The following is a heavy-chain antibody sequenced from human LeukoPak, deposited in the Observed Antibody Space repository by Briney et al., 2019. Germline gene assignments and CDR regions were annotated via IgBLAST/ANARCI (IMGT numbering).Heavy chain of an antibody. J-gene: IGHJ4*02. Sequence: GGSLRLSCAASGFTFSSYSMNWVRQAPGKGLEWASSISSSSSYIYYADSVKGRFTISRDNAKNSLYLQMNSLRAEDTAVYYCARDARRDGYNPFDYWGQETLVTVSP. CDR1: GFTFSSYS. V-gene: IGHV3-21*01. CDR2: ISSSSSYI. D-gene: IGHD5-24*01. CDR3: ARDARRDGYNPFDY.